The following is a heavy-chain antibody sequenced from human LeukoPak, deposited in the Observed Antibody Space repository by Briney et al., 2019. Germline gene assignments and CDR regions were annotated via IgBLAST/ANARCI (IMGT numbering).Heavy chain of an antibody. D-gene: IGHD6-19*01. CDR1: GYTFTGYY. V-gene: IGHV1-2*02. CDR2: INPNSGGT. CDR3: ARDCEINSSGWHDY. J-gene: IGHJ4*02. Sequence: GASVKVSCKASGYTFTGYYMHWVRQAPGQGLEWMGWINPNSGGTNYAQKFQGRVTMTRDTSISTAYMELSRLRSDDTAVYYCARDCEINSSGWHDYWGQGTLVTVSS.